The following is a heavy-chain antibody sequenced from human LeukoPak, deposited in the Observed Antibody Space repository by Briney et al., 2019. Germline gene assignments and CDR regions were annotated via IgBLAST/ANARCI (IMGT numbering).Heavy chain of an antibody. CDR1: GGSISSGDYS. CDR3: ARDLGYYYGLDI. CDR2: IYHSGRT. Sequence: SQTLSLTCAVSGGSISSGDYSWSWIRQPPGKGLEWIGYIYHSGRTFYNPSLKSRVTISVDTSKNQISLEVTSVTAADTAIYYCARDLGYYYGLDIWSRGTTVTVSS. J-gene: IGHJ6*02. D-gene: IGHD3-16*01. V-gene: IGHV4-30-2*01.